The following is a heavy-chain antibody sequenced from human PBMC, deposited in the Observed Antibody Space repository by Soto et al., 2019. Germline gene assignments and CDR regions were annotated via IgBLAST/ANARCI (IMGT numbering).Heavy chain of an antibody. J-gene: IGHJ4*02. CDR3: ATNGVGKYHFDY. CDR2: INAGNGNT. CDR1: GYTFTSYA. V-gene: IGHV1-3*01. D-gene: IGHD1-26*01. Sequence: QVQLVQSGAEVKKPGASVKVSCKASGYTFTSYAMHWVRQAPGQRLEWMGWINAGNGNTKYSQKFQGRVTITRNTSASTAYMELSSLRSDDTAVYYCATNGVGKYHFDYWGQGTLVTVSS.